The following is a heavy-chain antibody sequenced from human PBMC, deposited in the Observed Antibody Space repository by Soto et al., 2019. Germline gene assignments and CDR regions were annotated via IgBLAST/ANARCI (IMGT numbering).Heavy chain of an antibody. CDR3: AVIAAAGVNNFDY. Sequence: SETLSLTCAVYGGSFSGYYWSWIRQPPGKGLEWIGEINHSGSTNYNPSLKSRVTISVDTSKNQFSLKLSSVTAADTAVYYCAVIAAAGVNNFDYWGQGTLVTVSS. V-gene: IGHV4-34*01. CDR1: GGSFSGYY. CDR2: INHSGST. J-gene: IGHJ4*02. D-gene: IGHD6-13*01.